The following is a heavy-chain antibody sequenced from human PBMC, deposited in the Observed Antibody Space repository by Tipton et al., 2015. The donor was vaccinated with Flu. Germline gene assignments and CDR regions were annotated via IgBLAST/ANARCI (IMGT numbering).Heavy chain of an antibody. D-gene: IGHD5-12*01. CDR2: ISTYNGDT. CDR1: GCSFTSDG. Sequence: QVQLVQSGGEVKKPGTSVKVSCKASGCSFTSDGITWVRQAPGQGLEWMGWISTYNGDTNVAQSLQGRVTMTRDTFANTAFLELTGLRSDDTAVYYCTLGLEWLQLWGQGTLITVSS. CDR3: TLGLEWLQL. V-gene: IGHV1-18*04. J-gene: IGHJ4*02.